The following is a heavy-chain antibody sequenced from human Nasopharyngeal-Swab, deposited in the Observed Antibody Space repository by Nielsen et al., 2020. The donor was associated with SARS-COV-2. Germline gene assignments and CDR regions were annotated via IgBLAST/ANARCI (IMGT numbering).Heavy chain of an antibody. D-gene: IGHD6-19*01. V-gene: IGHV3-23*01. Sequence: GESLKIPCATLGFTFSSYAMSWVRQAPGKGLEWVSTISGSGGSIYYADSVKGRFTISRDNSKNTLYLQMNSLRVEDTAVYYCTKTLRRGWYFDYWGQGTLVTVSS. J-gene: IGHJ4*02. CDR2: ISGSGGSI. CDR1: GFTFSSYA. CDR3: TKTLRRGWYFDY.